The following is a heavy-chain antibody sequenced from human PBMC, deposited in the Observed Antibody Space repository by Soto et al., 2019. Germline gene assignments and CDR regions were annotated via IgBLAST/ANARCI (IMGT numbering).Heavy chain of an antibody. CDR2: IIPIFGTA. CDR3: ARAAGRFLEWPYFDY. V-gene: IGHV1-69*13. D-gene: IGHD3-3*01. J-gene: IGHJ4*02. Sequence: GASVKVSCKASGGTFSSYAISWVRQAPGQGLEWMGGIIPIFGTANYAQKFQGRVTITADESTSTAYMELSSLRSEDTAVYYCARAAGRFLEWPYFDYWGQGTLVTVSS. CDR1: GGTFSSYA.